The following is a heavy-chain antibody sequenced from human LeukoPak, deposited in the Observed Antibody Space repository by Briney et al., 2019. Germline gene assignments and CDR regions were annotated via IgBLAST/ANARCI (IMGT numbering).Heavy chain of an antibody. CDR3: ARSQPHYYGSGSYYNVPYYFDY. D-gene: IGHD3-10*01. V-gene: IGHV3-73*01. J-gene: IGHJ4*02. CDR2: IRSTANGYAT. Sequence: PGGSLRLSCAASGFTFSGSALHWVRQASGKGLEWVGRIRSTANGYATAYAASVKGRFTISRDNAKNSLYLQMNSLRAEDTAVYYCARSQPHYYGSGSYYNVPYYFDYWGQGTLVTVSS. CDR1: GFTFSGSA.